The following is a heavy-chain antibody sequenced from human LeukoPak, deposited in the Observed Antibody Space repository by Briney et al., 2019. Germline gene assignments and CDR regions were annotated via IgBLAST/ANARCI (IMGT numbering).Heavy chain of an antibody. CDR1: GFSITRGDY. CDR3: ARSGPYYYHYVDV. CDR2: IYHSGST. Sequence: SETLSLTCIVSGFSITRGDYRGWIRQPPGKGLEWIGAIYHSGSTYYDPSLKSRVAISVDTFKNQFSLRLSSVSAADTAVYYCARSGPYYYHYVDVWGKGTTVTVSS. J-gene: IGHJ6*03. D-gene: IGHD3-10*01. V-gene: IGHV4-38-2*02.